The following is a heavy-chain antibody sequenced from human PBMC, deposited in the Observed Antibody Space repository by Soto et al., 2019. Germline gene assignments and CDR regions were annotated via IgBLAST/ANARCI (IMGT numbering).Heavy chain of an antibody. CDR3: ARRYGDNFDY. V-gene: IGHV4-39*07. J-gene: IGHJ4*02. CDR2: IYYSGST. Sequence: SETLSLTCTVSGGSISSCSYYWGWLRQPPGKGLEGIGSIYYSGSTNYNPSLKGRVTISVDTSKNQFSLKLSSVTAADTALYYCARRYGDNFDYSGQGTLVTVSS. CDR1: GGSISSCSYY. D-gene: IGHD4-17*01.